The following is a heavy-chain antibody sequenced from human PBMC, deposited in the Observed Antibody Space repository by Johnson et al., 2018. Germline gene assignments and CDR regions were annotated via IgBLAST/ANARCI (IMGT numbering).Heavy chain of an antibody. D-gene: IGHD3-9*01. CDR3: AKEERYDILISSLNARQAKYYLDY. Sequence: QVQLVQSGGGVVQPGRSLRLSCAASGFTFSSYGMHWVRQAPGKGLEWVAFLSFDRNKQYYAESVKGRFPISRDTSKSTLYLQKNSLRAEDTALYYCAKEERYDILISSLNARQAKYYLDYWGQGTLVSVSS. V-gene: IGHV3-30*18. CDR2: LSFDRNKQ. CDR1: GFTFSSYG. J-gene: IGHJ4*02.